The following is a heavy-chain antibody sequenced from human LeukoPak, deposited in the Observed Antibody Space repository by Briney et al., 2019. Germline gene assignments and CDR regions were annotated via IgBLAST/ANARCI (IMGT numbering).Heavy chain of an antibody. CDR1: GGSISSYY. D-gene: IGHD6-13*01. V-gene: IGHV4-59*12. CDR2: IYYSGST. J-gene: IGHJ4*02. Sequence: SETLSLTCTVSGGSISSYYWSWIRQPPGKGLEWIGYIYYSGSTYYNPSLKSRVTISVDTSKNQFSLKLSSVTAADTAVYYCARGGSSSWFDYWGQGTLVTVSS. CDR3: ARGGSSSWFDY.